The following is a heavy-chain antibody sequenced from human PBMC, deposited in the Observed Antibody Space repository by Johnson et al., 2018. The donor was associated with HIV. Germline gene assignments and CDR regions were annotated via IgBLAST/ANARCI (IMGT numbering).Heavy chain of an antibody. J-gene: IGHJ3*02. CDR3: ARGCRDGYTCDAFDI. Sequence: EQVVESGGGLVQPGGSLRLSCAASGFTVSSNYMSWVRHAPGKGLEWVSDIYSGGSTYYADSVKGRFTISRDNSKNTMYLQMNSLRAEDTAVYYCARGCRDGYTCDAFDIWGQGTMVTVSS. CDR2: IYSGGST. CDR1: GFTVSSNY. D-gene: IGHD5-24*01. V-gene: IGHV3-66*01.